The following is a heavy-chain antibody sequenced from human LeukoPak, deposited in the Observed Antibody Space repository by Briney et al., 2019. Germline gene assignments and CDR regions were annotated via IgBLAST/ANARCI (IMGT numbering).Heavy chain of an antibody. CDR1: GFTFSDYY. Sequence: KPGGSLRLSCAASGFTFSDYYMSWIRQAPGKGLEWVSYISGSGSTIYYADSVKGRFTISRDNAKNSLYLQMNSLRAEDTAVYYCASLPDTVTTIFFDYWGQGTLVTVSS. V-gene: IGHV3-11*04. CDR2: ISGSGSTI. CDR3: ASLPDTVTTIFFDY. J-gene: IGHJ4*02. D-gene: IGHD4-17*01.